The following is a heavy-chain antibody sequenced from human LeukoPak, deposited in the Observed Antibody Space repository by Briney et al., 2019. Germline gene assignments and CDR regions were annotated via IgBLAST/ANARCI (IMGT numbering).Heavy chain of an antibody. CDR1: GYTFTSYD. Sequence: ASVKVSCKASGYTFTSYDINWVRQATGQGLEWMGWMNPNSGNTGYAQKFQGRVTITRNTSISTAYMELSSLRSEDTAVYYCARVSARGRYCRSTSCQNWFDPWGQGTLVTVSS. CDR3: ARVSARGRYCRSTSCQNWFDP. CDR2: MNPNSGNT. D-gene: IGHD2-2*01. V-gene: IGHV1-8*03. J-gene: IGHJ5*02.